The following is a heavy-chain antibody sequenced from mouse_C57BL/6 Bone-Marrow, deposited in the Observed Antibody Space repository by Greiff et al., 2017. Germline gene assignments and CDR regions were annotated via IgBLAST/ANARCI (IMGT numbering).Heavy chain of an antibody. V-gene: IGHV5-12*01. CDR2: ISNGGGST. D-gene: IGHD2-5*01. J-gene: IGHJ4*01. CDR3: ARHSYSNLYYYAMDY. CDR1: GFTFSDYY. Sequence: EVKLMESGGGLVQPGGSLKLSCAASGFTFSDYYMYWVRQTPEKGLEWVAYISNGGGSTYYPDTVKGRFTISRDNAKNTLYLQMSRLKSEDTAMYYCARHSYSNLYYYAMDYWGQGTSVTVSS.